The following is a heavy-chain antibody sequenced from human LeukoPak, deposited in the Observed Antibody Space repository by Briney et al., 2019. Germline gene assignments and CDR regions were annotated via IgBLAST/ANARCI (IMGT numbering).Heavy chain of an antibody. CDR2: IIPIFGTA. CDR3: ARECVKEWSYDY. J-gene: IGHJ4*02. CDR1: GYTFTSYG. V-gene: IGHV1-69*05. D-gene: IGHD3-3*01. Sequence: SVKVSCKASGYTFTSYGISWVRQAPGQGLEWMGGIIPIFGTANYAQKFQGRVTMTRDTSTSTVYMELSSLRSEDTAVYYCARECVKEWSYDYWGQGTLVTVSS.